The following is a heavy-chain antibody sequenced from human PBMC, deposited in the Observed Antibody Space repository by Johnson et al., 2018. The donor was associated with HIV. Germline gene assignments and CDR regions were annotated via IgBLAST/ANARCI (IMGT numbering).Heavy chain of an antibody. CDR2: IWYDGSTK. CDR1: GFTFSSYG. V-gene: IGHV3-33*06. CDR3: AKERGGNAMGDAFDI. D-gene: IGHD4-23*01. Sequence: QVQLVESGGGVVQPGRSLRLSCAASGFTFSSYGMHWVRQAPGKGLEWVAVIWYDGSTKYYADSVKGRFTISRDNSNHTLYLQMNSLRAEDTAVYCCAKERGGNAMGDAFDIWGQGTMVVVSS. J-gene: IGHJ3*02.